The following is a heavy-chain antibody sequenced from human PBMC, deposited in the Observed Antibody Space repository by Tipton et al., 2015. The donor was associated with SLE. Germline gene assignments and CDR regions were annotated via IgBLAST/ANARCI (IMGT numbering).Heavy chain of an antibody. CDR2: VYYTGNT. CDR1: GDSISSSSYY. D-gene: IGHD3-22*01. CDR3: ARDEYRYDTTGYHLLGHFDF. V-gene: IGHV4-39*07. J-gene: IGHJ4*02. Sequence: TLSLTCIVSGDSISSSSYYWSWIRQPPGKGLEWVGTVYYTGNTFYNPSLKSRVTISVDTSKNQFSLNLSSVTAADTAVYYCARDEYRYDTTGYHLLGHFDFWGQGTLGTASS.